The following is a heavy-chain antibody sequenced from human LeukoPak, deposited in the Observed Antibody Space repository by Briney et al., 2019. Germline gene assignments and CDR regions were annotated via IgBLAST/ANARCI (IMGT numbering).Heavy chain of an antibody. CDR1: GGSISSYY. Sequence: SETLSLACTVSGGSISSYYWSWIRQPAGKGLEWIGRIYTSGSTNYNPSLKSRVTISVDTSKNQFSLKLSSVTAADTAVYYCARDFAYYYDSSGYEYNWFDPWGQGTLVTVSS. D-gene: IGHD3-22*01. V-gene: IGHV4-4*07. CDR2: IYTSGST. J-gene: IGHJ5*02. CDR3: ARDFAYYYDSSGYEYNWFDP.